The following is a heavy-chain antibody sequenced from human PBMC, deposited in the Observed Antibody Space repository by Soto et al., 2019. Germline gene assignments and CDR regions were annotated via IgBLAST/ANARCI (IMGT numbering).Heavy chain of an antibody. V-gene: IGHV3-7*01. Sequence: GGSLRLSCAASGFTFSSYWMSWVRQAPGKGLEWVANIKQDGSEKYYVDSVKGRFTISRDNAKNSLYLQMNSLRAEDTAVYYCARDYDGSSRPDAFDIWGQGTMVTVSS. CDR1: GFTFSSYW. D-gene: IGHD6-13*01. J-gene: IGHJ3*02. CDR3: ARDYDGSSRPDAFDI. CDR2: IKQDGSEK.